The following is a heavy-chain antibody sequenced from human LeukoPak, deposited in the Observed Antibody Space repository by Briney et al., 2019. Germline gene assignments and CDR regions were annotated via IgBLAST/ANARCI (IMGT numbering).Heavy chain of an antibody. V-gene: IGHV4-39*01. Sequence: SETLSLTCTVSGGSTSSSSYYWGWIRQPPGKGLEWIGSISCRGTTYYSPSLKSRVTISVDTSKNQFSLKLSSVTAADTAVYYCAASDIVLLPAHPGGSFDTWGQGTMVTVSS. CDR1: GGSTSSSSYY. CDR3: AASDIVLLPAHPGGSFDT. J-gene: IGHJ3*02. CDR2: ISCRGTT. D-gene: IGHD2-2*01.